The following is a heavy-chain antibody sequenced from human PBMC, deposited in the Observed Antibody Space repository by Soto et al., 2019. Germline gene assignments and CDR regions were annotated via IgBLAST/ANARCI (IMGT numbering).Heavy chain of an antibody. V-gene: IGHV3-30*18. J-gene: IGHJ6*02. D-gene: IGHD6-19*01. Sequence: PGGSLRLSCAASGFTFSSYGMHWVRQAPGKGLEWVAVISYDGRNKYYADSVKGQFTISRDNSKNTLYLQMSSLRPEDTAVYYCVKDGSSGWPYYYGMDVWGQGTTVTVSS. CDR3: VKDGSSGWPYYYGMDV. CDR2: ISYDGRNK. CDR1: GFTFSSYG.